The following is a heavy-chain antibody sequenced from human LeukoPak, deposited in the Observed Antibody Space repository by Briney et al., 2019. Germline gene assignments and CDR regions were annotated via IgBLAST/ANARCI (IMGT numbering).Heavy chain of an antibody. D-gene: IGHD3-22*01. CDR1: GFSFDDYA. J-gene: IGHJ4*02. CDR3: AKGYFDSSANPPFDY. V-gene: IGHV3-9*01. CDR2: ISWNSGGI. Sequence: GGSLRLSCAASGFSFDDYAMHWVRQAPGKGLEWVSGISWNSGGIGYADSVKGRFTISRDNAKKSLYLQMNSLRPEDAALYYCAKGYFDSSANPPFDYWGQGTLVTVSS.